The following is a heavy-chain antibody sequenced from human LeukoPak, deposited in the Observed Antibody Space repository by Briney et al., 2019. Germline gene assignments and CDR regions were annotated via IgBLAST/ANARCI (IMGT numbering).Heavy chain of an antibody. CDR2: INTHGSST. CDR1: GFSLSSYW. Sequence: GGSLRLSCVASGFSLSSYWMHWVRQAPGKGLVWVSRINTHGSSTIYADSVKGRFTISRDNAKNTLYLQMNSLRDEDTAVYYCVREDVRGLIGNHHYDGMDVWGQGTTVTVSS. V-gene: IGHV3-74*01. D-gene: IGHD3-10*02. J-gene: IGHJ6*02. CDR3: VREDVRGLIGNHHYDGMDV.